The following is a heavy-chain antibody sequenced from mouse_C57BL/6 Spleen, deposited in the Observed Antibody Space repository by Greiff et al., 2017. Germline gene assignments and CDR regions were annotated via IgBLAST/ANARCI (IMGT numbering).Heavy chain of an antibody. CDR1: GYTFTSYD. V-gene: IGHV1-85*01. J-gene: IGHJ4*01. CDR2: IYPRDGST. D-gene: IGHD2-4*01. CDR3: ARESGYDYDDAMDY. Sequence: VQLQQSGPELVKPGASVKLSCKASGYTFTSYDINWVKQRPGQGLEWIGWIYPRDGSTKYNEKFKGKATLTVDTSSSTAYMELHSLTSEDSAVYFCARESGYDYDDAMDYWGQGTSVTVSS.